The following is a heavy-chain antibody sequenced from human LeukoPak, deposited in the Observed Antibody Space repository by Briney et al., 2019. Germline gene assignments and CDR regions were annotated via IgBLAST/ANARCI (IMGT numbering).Heavy chain of an antibody. J-gene: IGHJ3*02. CDR1: GYTFTNYG. V-gene: IGHV1-18*01. CDR3: ARDPLRHYDSSGSAWGAFDI. CDR2: ISGYNDKT. Sequence: ASVTVSRKASGYTFTNYGIHWVRQAPGQGLEWMGWISGYNDKTKNTQKFQGRVTLTTDTSTNTAYMELRSLASDDTAVYYCARDPLRHYDSSGSAWGAFDIWGQGTMVTVSS. D-gene: IGHD3-22*01.